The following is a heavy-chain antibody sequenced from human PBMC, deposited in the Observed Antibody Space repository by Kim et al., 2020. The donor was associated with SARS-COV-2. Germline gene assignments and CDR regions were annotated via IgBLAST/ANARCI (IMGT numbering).Heavy chain of an antibody. V-gene: IGHV3-30*04. CDR1: GFTFSSYA. Sequence: GGSLRLSCAASGFTFSSYAMHWVRQAPGKGLEWVAVISYDGSNKYYVDSVKGRFTISRDNSKNTLYLQMNSLRAEDTAVYYCARDGDQGTLVAFKHYYYYYGMDVWGQGTTVTVSS. D-gene: IGHD1-1*01. CDR3: ARDGDQGTLVAFKHYYYYYGMDV. CDR2: ISYDGSNK. J-gene: IGHJ6*02.